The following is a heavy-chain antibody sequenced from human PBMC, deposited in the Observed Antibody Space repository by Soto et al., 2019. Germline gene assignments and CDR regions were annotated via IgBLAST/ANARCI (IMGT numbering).Heavy chain of an antibody. CDR2: ISSSSSYT. J-gene: IGHJ5*02. CDR1: GFTFSDYY. Sequence: PGGSLRLSCAASGFTFSDYYMSWIRQAPGKGLEWVSYISSSSSYTNYADSVKGRFTISRDNAKNSLYLQMNSLRAEDTAVYYCARAIWFGVLAPYWFDPWGQGTLVTVSS. CDR3: ARAIWFGVLAPYWFDP. D-gene: IGHD3-10*01. V-gene: IGHV3-11*05.